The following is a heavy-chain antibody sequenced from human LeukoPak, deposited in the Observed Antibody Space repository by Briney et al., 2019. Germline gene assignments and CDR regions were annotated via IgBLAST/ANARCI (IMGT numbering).Heavy chain of an antibody. CDR3: ARARVAVVAATPYVFDI. V-gene: IGHV1-18*01. CDR1: GYTFTSSG. Sequence: ASVKVSCKASGYTFTSSGITWVRQAPGKGLEWMGWINTYIGNTTYAQRFQGRVTMTTDTSTTTAYMELRTLRSDDTAVYYCARARVAVVAATPYVFDIWGQGTMVTVSS. J-gene: IGHJ3*02. D-gene: IGHD2-15*01. CDR2: INTYIGNT.